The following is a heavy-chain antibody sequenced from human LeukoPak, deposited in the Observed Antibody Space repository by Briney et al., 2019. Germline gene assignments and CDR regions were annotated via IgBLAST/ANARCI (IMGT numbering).Heavy chain of an antibody. CDR3: VRDVWGDRDGYFDF. V-gene: IGHV3-74*01. D-gene: IGHD3-16*01. J-gene: IGHJ4*02. CDR1: GFTFSRYW. Sequence: PGGSLRLSCATSGFTFSRYWMHWVRQAPGRGLEWVSRINTDGRSTSYGVSVMGRFTISRDNAKNTLELHMDSLRAEDTAVYFCVRDVWGDRDGYFDFWGQGTLVTVSS. CDR2: INTDGRST.